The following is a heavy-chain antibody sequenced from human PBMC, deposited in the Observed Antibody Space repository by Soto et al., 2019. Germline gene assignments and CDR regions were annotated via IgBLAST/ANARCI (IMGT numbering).Heavy chain of an antibody. CDR1: GGSFSGYY. Sequence: SETLSLTCAVYGGSFSGYYWSWIRQPPGKGLEWIGENNHSGSTNYNPSHKSRVTISVDTSKNQFSLKLSSETAADTAVYYCARAEPWNCSGGSCFSNNWFDPWGQGTLVTVSS. V-gene: IGHV4-34*01. D-gene: IGHD2-15*01. CDR2: NNHSGST. J-gene: IGHJ5*02. CDR3: ARAEPWNCSGGSCFSNNWFDP.